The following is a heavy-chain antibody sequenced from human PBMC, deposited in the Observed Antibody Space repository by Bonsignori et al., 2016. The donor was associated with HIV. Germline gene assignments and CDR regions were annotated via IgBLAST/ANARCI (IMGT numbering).Heavy chain of an antibody. CDR3: ARGLSGDYGLVDY. J-gene: IGHJ4*02. CDR2: MNPNSGNT. V-gene: IGHV1-8*01. Sequence: WVRQAPGQGLEWMGWMNPNSGNTGYAQKFQGRVTMTRNTSISTAYMELSSLRSEDTAVYYCARGLSGDYGLVDYWGQGTLVTVSS. D-gene: IGHD4-17*01.